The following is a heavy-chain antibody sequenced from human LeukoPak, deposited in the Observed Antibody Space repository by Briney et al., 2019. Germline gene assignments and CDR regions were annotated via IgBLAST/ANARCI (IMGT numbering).Heavy chain of an antibody. CDR1: GGSFSGYY. D-gene: IGHD5-24*01. Sequence: PSETLSLTCAVYGGSFSGYYWSWIRQPPGKGLEWIGEINHSGSTNYNPSLKSRVTISVDTSKNQFSLKLSSVTAADTAVYYCARGGYNYGYWGQGTLVTVSS. J-gene: IGHJ4*02. CDR2: INHSGST. V-gene: IGHV4-34*01. CDR3: ARGGYNYGY.